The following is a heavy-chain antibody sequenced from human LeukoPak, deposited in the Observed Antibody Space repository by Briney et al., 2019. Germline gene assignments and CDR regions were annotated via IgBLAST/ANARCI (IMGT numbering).Heavy chain of an antibody. Sequence: SETLSLTCAVYGGSFSGYYWSWIRQPPGKGLEWIGEINHSGSTNYNPSLKSRVTISVDTSKNQFSLKLSSVTAADTAVYYCARRHFWSGYPVFFDYWGQGTLVTVSS. CDR1: GGSFSGYY. V-gene: IGHV4-34*01. CDR2: INHSGST. D-gene: IGHD3-3*02. J-gene: IGHJ4*02. CDR3: ARRHFWSGYPVFFDY.